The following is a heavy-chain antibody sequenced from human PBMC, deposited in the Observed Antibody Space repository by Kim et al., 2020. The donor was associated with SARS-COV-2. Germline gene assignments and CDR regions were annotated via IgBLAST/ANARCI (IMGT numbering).Heavy chain of an antibody. D-gene: IGHD3-3*01. Sequence: SETLSLTCTVSGGSISSGGYYWSWIRQHPGKGPEWIGYIYYSGSTYYNPSLKSRVTISVDTSKNQFSLKLSSVTAADTAVYYCARAPSTIFGVVTAFDIWGQGTMVTVSS. J-gene: IGHJ3*02. CDR2: IYYSGST. V-gene: IGHV4-31*03. CDR3: ARAPSTIFGVVTAFDI. CDR1: GGSISSGGYY.